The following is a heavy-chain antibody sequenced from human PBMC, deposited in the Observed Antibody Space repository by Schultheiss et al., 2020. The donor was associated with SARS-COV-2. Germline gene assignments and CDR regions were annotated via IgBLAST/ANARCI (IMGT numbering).Heavy chain of an antibody. Sequence: SETLSLTCAVYGGSFSGYYWSWIRQPPGKGLEWIGEINHSGSTNYNPSLKSRVTISVDTSKNQFSLKLSSVTAADTAVYYCASQRWESPPSYWGQGTLVTVSS. CDR3: ASQRWESPPSY. CDR1: GGSFSGYY. J-gene: IGHJ4*02. CDR2: INHSGST. V-gene: IGHV4-34*01. D-gene: IGHD4-23*01.